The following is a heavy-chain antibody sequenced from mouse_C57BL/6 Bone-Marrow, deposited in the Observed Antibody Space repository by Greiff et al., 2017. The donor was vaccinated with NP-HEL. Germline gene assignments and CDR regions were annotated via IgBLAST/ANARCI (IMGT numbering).Heavy chain of an antibody. CDR3: ASLTAQATFDY. CDR1: GYAFSSYW. V-gene: IGHV1-80*01. J-gene: IGHJ2*01. CDR2: IYPGDGDT. Sequence: VKLVESGAELVKPGASVKISCKASGYAFSSYWMNWVKQRPGQGLEWIGQIYPGDGDTNYNGKFKGKATLTADKSSSTAYMQLSSLTSEDSAVYFCASLTAQATFDYWGQGTTLTVSS. D-gene: IGHD3-2*02.